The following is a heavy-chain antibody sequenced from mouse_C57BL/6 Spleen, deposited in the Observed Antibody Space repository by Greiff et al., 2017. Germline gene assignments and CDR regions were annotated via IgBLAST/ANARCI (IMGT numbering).Heavy chain of an antibody. J-gene: IGHJ3*01. D-gene: IGHD1-1*01. CDR1: GFTFSSYA. CDR2: ISAGGSYT. Sequence: EVLLVESGGGLVKPGGSLKLSCAASGFTFSSYAMSWVRQTPEKRLEWVATISAGGSYTYYPDNVKGRFTISRDNTKNNLYLRRSHLKSEDTAMYYRARDPEYYGSSYPFAYWGQGTLVTVSA. CDR3: ARDPEYYGSSYPFAY. V-gene: IGHV5-4*01.